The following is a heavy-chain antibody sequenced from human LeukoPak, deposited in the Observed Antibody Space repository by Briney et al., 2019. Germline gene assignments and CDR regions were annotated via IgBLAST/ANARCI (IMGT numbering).Heavy chain of an antibody. Sequence: SGGSLRLSCAASGYTFSNFAMSWVRQAPGKGLEWVSGVSDSGRSTYYADSVEGRFTISRDNSKNTLYLQMKSLRAEDTAIYYCASASPANDYWGQGTLVTVSS. CDR3: ASASPANDY. V-gene: IGHV3-23*01. CDR2: VSDSGRST. CDR1: GYTFSNFA. J-gene: IGHJ4*02.